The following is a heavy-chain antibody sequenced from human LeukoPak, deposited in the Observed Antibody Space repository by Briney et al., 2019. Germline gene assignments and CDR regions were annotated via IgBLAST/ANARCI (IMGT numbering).Heavy chain of an antibody. CDR3: ASKYYYDSSGSFDY. CDR1: GYTFSNYG. Sequence: TSVKVSCKTSGYTFSNYGLTWVRQAPGQGLEWVGWISGYNGNTNYAQKVQGRVTMTTDTSTSTAYMELSSLRSEDTAVYYCASKYYYDSSGSFDYWGQGTLVTVSS. V-gene: IGHV1-18*01. CDR2: ISGYNGNT. J-gene: IGHJ4*02. D-gene: IGHD3-22*01.